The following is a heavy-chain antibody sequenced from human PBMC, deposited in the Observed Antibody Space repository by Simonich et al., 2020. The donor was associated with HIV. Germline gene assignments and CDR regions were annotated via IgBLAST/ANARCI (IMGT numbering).Heavy chain of an antibody. CDR3: ARGSWSGWSYYYYYMDV. J-gene: IGHJ6*03. CDR1: GCSFSCYY. Sequence: QVQLQQWGAGLLKPSETLSLTCAVYGCSFSCYYWSWIRQPPGKGLEWIGEINHSGRTNYNPSHKRRVTVSVDTAKNQFSLKLSSVTAADTAVYYCARGSWSGWSYYYYYMDVWGKGTTVTVSS. CDR2: INHSGRT. D-gene: IGHD3-3*01. V-gene: IGHV4-34*01.